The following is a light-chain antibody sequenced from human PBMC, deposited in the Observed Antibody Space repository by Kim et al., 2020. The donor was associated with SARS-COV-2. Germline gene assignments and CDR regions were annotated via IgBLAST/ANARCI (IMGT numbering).Light chain of an antibody. CDR3: QVWASSTVV. V-gene: IGLV3-1*01. CDR2: QDR. Sequence: GSPGQTANITCSGDKLGNKYACWYQQKPGQSPVLVIYQDRKRPSGIPERFSGSNSGNTATLTISGTQAMDEAAYYCQVWASSTVVFGGGTQLTVL. J-gene: IGLJ2*01. CDR1: KLGNKY.